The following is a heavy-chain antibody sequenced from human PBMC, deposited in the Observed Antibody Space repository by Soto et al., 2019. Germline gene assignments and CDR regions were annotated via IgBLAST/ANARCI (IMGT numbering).Heavy chain of an antibody. CDR3: AREKYCSGGSCYFTPPDY. D-gene: IGHD2-15*01. CDR1: GGSISSGDYY. J-gene: IGHJ4*02. CDR2: IYYSGST. Sequence: NPSETLSLTCTVSGGSISSGDYYWSCMRQPPGKGLEWIGYIYYSGSTYYNPSLKSRVTISVDTSKNQFSLKLSSVTAADTAVYYCAREKYCSGGSCYFTPPDYWGQGTLVTVSS. V-gene: IGHV4-30-4*01.